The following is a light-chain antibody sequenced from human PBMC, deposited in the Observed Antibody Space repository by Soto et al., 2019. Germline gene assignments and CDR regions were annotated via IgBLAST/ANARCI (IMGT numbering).Light chain of an antibody. CDR1: RSDVGGYTL. V-gene: IGLV2-23*01. CDR2: EDN. J-gene: IGLJ2*01. Sequence: QSALAQPASVSGSPGQSITISCTGTRSDVGGYTLVSWFQQYPGKAPKLMIYEDNKRPSGVSDRFSGSKSGNTASLTISGLQAEDEADYYCCSYAGSSSVIFGGGTKVTVL. CDR3: CSYAGSSSVI.